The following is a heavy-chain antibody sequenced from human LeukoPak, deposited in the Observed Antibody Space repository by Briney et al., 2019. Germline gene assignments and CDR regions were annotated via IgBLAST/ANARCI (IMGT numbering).Heavy chain of an antibody. CDR3: AKDGRAVAGTGLDY. CDR1: GFIFSKYA. CDR2: ISGSGGAT. Sequence: GGSLRLSCAASGFIFSKYAMNWVRQAPEKGLEWVSAISGSGGATDYADSMKGRFTISRDNSNNTVFLEMNSLRAEDTAVYYCAKDGRAVAGTGLDYWGLGTLVTVSS. D-gene: IGHD6-19*01. V-gene: IGHV3-23*01. J-gene: IGHJ4*02.